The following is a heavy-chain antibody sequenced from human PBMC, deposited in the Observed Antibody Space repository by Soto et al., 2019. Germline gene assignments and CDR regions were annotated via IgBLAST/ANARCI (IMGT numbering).Heavy chain of an antibody. J-gene: IGHJ4*02. V-gene: IGHV3-33*08. CDR2: IWYDGSNK. Sequence: PGGSLRLSCAASGFTFSSYGMHWVRQAPGKGLEWVAVIWYDGSNKYYADSVKGRFTISRDNSKNTLYLQMNSLRAEDTAVYYCARDYCSGGSCYDYWGQGTLVTVSS. D-gene: IGHD2-15*01. CDR3: ARDYCSGGSCYDY. CDR1: GFTFSSYG.